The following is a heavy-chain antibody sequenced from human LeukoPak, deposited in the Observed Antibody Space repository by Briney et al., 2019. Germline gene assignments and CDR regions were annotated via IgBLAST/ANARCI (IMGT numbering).Heavy chain of an antibody. CDR2: ISAYNGNT. V-gene: IGHV1-18*01. Sequence: ASVKVSCKASGYTFTSHGISWVRQAPGQGLAWMGWISAYNGNTNYAQKFQGRVTMTTDTSTSTAYMELRSLRSDDTAVYYCARDFHSSGYYHYFHYWGQGTLVTVSS. CDR1: GYTFTSHG. D-gene: IGHD3-22*01. CDR3: ARDFHSSGYYHYFHY. J-gene: IGHJ4*02.